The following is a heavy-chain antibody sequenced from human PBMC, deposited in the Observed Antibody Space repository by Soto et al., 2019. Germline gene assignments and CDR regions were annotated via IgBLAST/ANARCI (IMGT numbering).Heavy chain of an antibody. CDR1: GFTFSNAW. CDR3: TTYSGSSGGFDP. V-gene: IGHV3-15*07. CDR2: IKSKTDGGTT. D-gene: IGHD1-26*01. J-gene: IGHJ5*02. Sequence: GGSLRLSCAASGFTFSNAWMNWVRQAPGKGLEWVGRIKSKTDGGTTDYAAPVKGRFNISRDDSKNTLYLQMNSLKTEDTAVYYCTTYSGSSGGFDPWGQGTLVTVSS.